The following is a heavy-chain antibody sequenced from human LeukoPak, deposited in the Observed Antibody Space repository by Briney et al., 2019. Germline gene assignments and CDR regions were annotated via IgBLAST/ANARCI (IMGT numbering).Heavy chain of an antibody. Sequence: PGGSLRLSCAASGFTFSNAWMSWVRQAPGKGLEWVGRIKGKTDGGTADYAAPVKGRFTISRDDSKTTLYLQMNSLKTEDTAVYYRTTSSVWGQGTMVTVSS. V-gene: IGHV3-15*01. CDR3: TTSSV. CDR2: IKGKTDGGTA. J-gene: IGHJ3*01. CDR1: GFTFSNAW.